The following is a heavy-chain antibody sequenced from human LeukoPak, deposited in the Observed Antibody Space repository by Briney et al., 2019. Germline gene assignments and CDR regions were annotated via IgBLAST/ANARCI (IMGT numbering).Heavy chain of an antibody. J-gene: IGHJ4*02. CDR2: INHGGSS. Sequence: SETLSLTCAVFGGSFSGYYWTWIRQPPGKGLEWIGEINHGGSSNYNPSLKSRVTISVDTSKKEFSLKLSSVTDADSAVYYCARGLDYWGQGTLVTVSS. V-gene: IGHV4-34*01. CDR3: ARGLDY. CDR1: GGSFSGYY.